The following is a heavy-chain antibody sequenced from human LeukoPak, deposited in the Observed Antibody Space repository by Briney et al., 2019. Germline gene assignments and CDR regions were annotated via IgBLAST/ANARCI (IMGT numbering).Heavy chain of an antibody. CDR2: IYYSGST. J-gene: IGHJ4*02. CDR1: GGSISSGGYY. CDR3: ARRTLPGGYFDY. Sequence: SETLSLTCTVSGGSISSGGYYWSWIRQHPGKGLEWIGYIYYSGSTYYNPSLKSRVTISVDTSKNQFSLKLSSVTAADTAVYYCARRTLPGGYFDYWGQGTLVTVSS. V-gene: IGHV4-31*03. D-gene: IGHD2-21*02.